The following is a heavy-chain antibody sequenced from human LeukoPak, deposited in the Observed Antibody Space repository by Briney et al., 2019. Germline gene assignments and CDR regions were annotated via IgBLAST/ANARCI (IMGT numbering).Heavy chain of an antibody. CDR3: ARDLHFDYESSHAFDI. V-gene: IGHV3-48*01. CDR2: ISSGSNTM. CDR1: GFTFRSYS. J-gene: IGHJ3*02. D-gene: IGHD3-22*01. Sequence: PGGSLRLSCAAFGFTFRSYSMSWVRQAPGKGLEWVSYISSGSNTMFYADSMKGRFTISRDNAKNSLLLQMNILRAEDTAVYYCARDLHFDYESSHAFDIWGQGTMVTVSS.